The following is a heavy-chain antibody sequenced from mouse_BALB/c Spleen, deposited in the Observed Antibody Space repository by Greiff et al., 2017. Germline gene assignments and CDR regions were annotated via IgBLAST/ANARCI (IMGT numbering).Heavy chain of an antibody. CDR1: GYTFTSYW. V-gene: IGHV1-69*02. CDR3: TRGQYAMDY. D-gene: IGHD6-1*01. Sequence: QVQLQQPGAELVRPGASVKLSCKASGYTFTSYWINWVKQRPGQGLEWIGDIYPSDSYTNYNQKFKDKATLTADKSSSTAYMQLSSPTSEDSAVYYCTRGQYAMDYWGQGTSVTVSA. J-gene: IGHJ4*01. CDR2: IYPSDSYT.